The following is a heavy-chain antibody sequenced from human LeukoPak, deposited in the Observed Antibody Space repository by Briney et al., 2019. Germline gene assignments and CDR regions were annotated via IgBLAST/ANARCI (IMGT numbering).Heavy chain of an antibody. D-gene: IGHD1-26*01. Sequence: GGSLRLSCTASGFAISNYWMSWVRQAPGKGLEWVANIKQDGSEKYYVDSVRGRFTISRDNAEKSLYLQMNSLRAEDTAVYYCARGDVGATLYYGLGVWGQGTTVSVSS. V-gene: IGHV3-7*01. CDR3: ARGDVGATLYYGLGV. CDR2: IKQDGSEK. J-gene: IGHJ6*02. CDR1: GFAISNYW.